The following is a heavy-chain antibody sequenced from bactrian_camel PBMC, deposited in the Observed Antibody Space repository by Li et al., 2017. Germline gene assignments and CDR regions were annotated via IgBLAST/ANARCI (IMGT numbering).Heavy chain of an antibody. J-gene: IGHJ4*01. D-gene: IGHD5*01. CDR1: GFTFSNYW. CDR3: AAPIGEGWVGEFKF. CDR2: TSSEAFTS. V-gene: IGHV3S25*01. Sequence: QLVESGGGLVQPGESLRLSCAASGFTFSNYWMHWVRQGPGKGVEWVSSTSSEAFTSLYADSVRGRFTIAQDNAKNTVYLQMNSLRPEDTAIYYCAAPIGEGWVGEFKFWGLGTQVTVS.